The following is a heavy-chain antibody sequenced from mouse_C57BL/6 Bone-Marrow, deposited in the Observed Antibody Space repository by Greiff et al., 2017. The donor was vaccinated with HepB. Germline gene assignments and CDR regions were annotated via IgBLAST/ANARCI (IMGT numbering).Heavy chain of an antibody. CDR3: ARDGLRWFAY. Sequence: DVQLQESGPGLVKPSQSLSLTCSVTGYSITSGYYWNWIRQFPGNKLEWMGYISYDGSNNYNPSLKNRISITRDTSKNQFFLKLNSVTTEDTATYYCARDGLRWFAYWGQGTLVTVSA. D-gene: IGHD1-1*01. V-gene: IGHV3-6*01. J-gene: IGHJ3*01. CDR2: ISYDGSN. CDR1: GYSITSGYY.